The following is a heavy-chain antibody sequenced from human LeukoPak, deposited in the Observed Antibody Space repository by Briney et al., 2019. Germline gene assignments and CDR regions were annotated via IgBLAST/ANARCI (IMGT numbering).Heavy chain of an antibody. J-gene: IGHJ4*02. CDR3: TRDRRAQSSGWYVPDFDC. V-gene: IGHV3-49*03. D-gene: IGHD6-19*01. CDR1: GFTFGHYA. CDR2: TRNRVYGGST. Sequence: GGSLTLSCTTSGFTFGHYAMSWFRPAPGKGLEWVAFTRNRVYGGSTEYAASVKGRFTISRDDSKSTAYLQMNSLKIEDTAIYYCTRDRRAQSSGWYVPDFDCWGQGTLVTVSS.